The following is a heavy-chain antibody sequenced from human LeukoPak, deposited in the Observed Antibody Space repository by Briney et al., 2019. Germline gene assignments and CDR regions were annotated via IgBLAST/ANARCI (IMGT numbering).Heavy chain of an antibody. CDR1: GFTIRNYA. CDR3: AKGNGDFDH. Sequence: RGSLRLSCAASGFTIRNYAMSWVRQAPGRGLQWVSSISAVGGNTYYADSVKGRFTISRDDSKNTLYLQMNSLRAEDTAVYFCAKGNGDFDHWGQGTLVTVSS. V-gene: IGHV3-23*01. D-gene: IGHD2-8*01. CDR2: ISAVGGNT. J-gene: IGHJ4*02.